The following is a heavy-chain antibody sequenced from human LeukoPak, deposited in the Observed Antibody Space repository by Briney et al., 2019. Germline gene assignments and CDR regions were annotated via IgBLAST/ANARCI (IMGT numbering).Heavy chain of an antibody. V-gene: IGHV4-34*01. CDR2: INDSGRI. CDR3: ARRWNYGRNYYIDV. Sequence: PSETLSLTCAVYGGSFSNYYWSWIRQPPGKGLEWIGEINDSGRINYNPSLMSRVTVSVDTYKNQFSLRLPSVTATDTAVYYCARRWNYGRNYYIDVWGNGATVSVSS. D-gene: IGHD1-7*01. J-gene: IGHJ6*03. CDR1: GGSFSNYY.